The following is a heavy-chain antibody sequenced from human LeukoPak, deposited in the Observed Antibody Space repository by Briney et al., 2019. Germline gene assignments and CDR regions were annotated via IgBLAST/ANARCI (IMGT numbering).Heavy chain of an antibody. V-gene: IGHV3-30*18. Sequence: GGSLRLSCAASGFTFSSYGMHWVRQAPGKGLEWVAVISYDGSNKYYADSVKGRFTISRDNSKNTLYLQMNSLRAEDTAVYYCAKGPLVAVAGIDYFDYWGQGTLVTVSS. CDR1: GFTFSSYG. J-gene: IGHJ4*02. CDR2: ISYDGSNK. CDR3: AKGPLVAVAGIDYFDY. D-gene: IGHD6-19*01.